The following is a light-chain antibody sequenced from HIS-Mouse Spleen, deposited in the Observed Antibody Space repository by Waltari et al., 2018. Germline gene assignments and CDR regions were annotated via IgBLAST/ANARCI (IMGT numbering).Light chain of an antibody. CDR2: YKSDSDK. V-gene: IGLV5-45*03. Sequence: QAVLTQPSSLSASPGASASPTCTLRSGINVGTYRIYWYQQKPGSPPQYLLRYKSDSDKQHGSGVPSRFSGSKDASANAGILLISGLQSEDEADYYCMIWHSSAYVFGTGTKVTVL. J-gene: IGLJ1*01. CDR3: MIWHSSAYV. CDR1: SGINVGTYR.